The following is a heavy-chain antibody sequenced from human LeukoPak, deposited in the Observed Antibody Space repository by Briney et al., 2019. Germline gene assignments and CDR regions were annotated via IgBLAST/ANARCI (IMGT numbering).Heavy chain of an antibody. CDR3: ARAGDTAMVSALDY. CDR1: GFIFSRNN. V-gene: IGHV3-21*01. CDR2: ISSSSSYI. Sequence: GGSLRLSCAAPGFIFSRNNMNWVRQAPGKGLEWVSSISSSSSYIYYADSVKGRFTISRDNAKNSLYLQMNSLRAEDTAVYYCARAGDTAMVSALDYWGQGTLVTVSS. J-gene: IGHJ4*02. D-gene: IGHD5-18*01.